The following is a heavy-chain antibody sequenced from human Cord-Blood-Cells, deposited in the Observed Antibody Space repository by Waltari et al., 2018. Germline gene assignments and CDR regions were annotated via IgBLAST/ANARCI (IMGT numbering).Heavy chain of an antibody. CDR3: ARVGFSGYDAFDI. CDR2: INPNSDGT. D-gene: IGHD5-12*01. Sequence: QVQLVQSGAEVKKPGASVKVSCKASGYTFTGYYMHWVRQAPGQGLEWMGWINPNSDGTNYAQKFQGWVTMTRDTSISTAYMELSRLRSDDTAVYYCARVGFSGYDAFDIWGQGTMVTVSS. V-gene: IGHV1-2*04. J-gene: IGHJ3*02. CDR1: GYTFTGYY.